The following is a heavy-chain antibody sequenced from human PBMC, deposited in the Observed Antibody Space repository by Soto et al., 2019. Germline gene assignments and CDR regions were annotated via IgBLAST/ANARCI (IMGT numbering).Heavy chain of an antibody. D-gene: IGHD2-2*01. CDR1: GYSFSNYA. CDR2: VNAGNGNT. Sequence: QVQLVQSGAEVEKPGASVKVSCKASGYSFSNYAVHWVRQAPGQRLEWMGWVNAGNGNTRYSQNFQGRVNITRDTSARTPYLELSSLRSEDTAVYYCARGHLAVVPVASWYYYMYGWGKGTTVTVSS. J-gene: IGHJ6*03. V-gene: IGHV1-3*01. CDR3: ARGHLAVVPVASWYYYMYG.